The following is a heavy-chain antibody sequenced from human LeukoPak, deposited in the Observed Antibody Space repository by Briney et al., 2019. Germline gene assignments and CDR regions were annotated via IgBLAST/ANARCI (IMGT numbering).Heavy chain of an antibody. CDR2: IRSKPQSYAT. CDR1: GFTFSDSA. V-gene: IGHV3-73*01. D-gene: IGHD1-7*01. J-gene: IGHJ4*02. CDR3: ARDLTRTTDIDY. Sequence: GGSLKLSCAASGFTFSDSAIHWVRQASGKGLEWVGRIRSKPQSYATAYDESLKGRFTISRDDSKNTAYLQMSSLKIEDTAVYYCARDLTRTTDIDYWGQGTLVTVSS.